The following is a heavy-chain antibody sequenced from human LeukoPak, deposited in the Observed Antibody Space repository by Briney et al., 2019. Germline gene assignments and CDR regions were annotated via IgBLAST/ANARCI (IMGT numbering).Heavy chain of an antibody. J-gene: IGHJ5*02. D-gene: IGHD6-19*01. V-gene: IGHV4-59*01. CDR3: ARGGSKAVAEIVRENWFDP. Sequence: NPSETLSLTCTVSGGSISSYYWSWIRQPPGKGLEWIGYIYYSGSTNYNPSLKSRVTISVDTSKNQFSLKLSSVTAADTAVYYCARGGSKAVAEIVRENWFDPWGQGTLVTVSS. CDR1: GGSISSYY. CDR2: IYYSGST.